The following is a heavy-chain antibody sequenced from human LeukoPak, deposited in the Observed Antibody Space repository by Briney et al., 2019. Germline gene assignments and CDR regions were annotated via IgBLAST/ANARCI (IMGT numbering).Heavy chain of an antibody. Sequence: SETLSLTCTVSGGSISSGGYYWSWIRQHPGKGLEWIGYIYYSGSTYYNPSLKSRVTISVDTSKNQFSLKLSSVTVADTAVYYCARGSVGATTGDYWGQGTLVTVSS. CDR1: GGSISSGGYY. D-gene: IGHD1-26*01. J-gene: IGHJ4*02. CDR2: IYYSGST. V-gene: IGHV4-31*03. CDR3: ARGSVGATTGDY.